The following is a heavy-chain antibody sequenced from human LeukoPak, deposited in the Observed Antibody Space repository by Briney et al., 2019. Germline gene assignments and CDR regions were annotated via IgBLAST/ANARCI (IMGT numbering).Heavy chain of an antibody. CDR1: GYSISSGYY. CDR3: ARGAPPQN. CDR2: IYHSGST. J-gene: IGHJ4*02. V-gene: IGHV4-38-2*02. Sequence: SETLSLTCTVSGYSISSGYYWGWIRQPPGKGLEWIGSIYHSGSTYYNPSLKSRVTISVDTSKNQFSLKLSSVTAADTAVYYCARGAPPQNWGQGALVTVSS.